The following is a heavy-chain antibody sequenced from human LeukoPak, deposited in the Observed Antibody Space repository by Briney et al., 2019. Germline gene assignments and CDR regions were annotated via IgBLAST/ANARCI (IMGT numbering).Heavy chain of an antibody. CDR3: ARAWSPLNNWFDP. V-gene: IGHV4-30-4*01. CDR2: IYYSGST. J-gene: IGHJ5*02. Sequence: SETLSLTCTVSGGSISSGDYYWSWIRQPPGKGLEWIGYIYYSGSTYYNPSLKSRVTISVDTSKNQFSLKLSSVTAADTAVYYCARAWSPLNNWFDPWGQGTLVTVSS. D-gene: IGHD2-8*02. CDR1: GGSISSGDYY.